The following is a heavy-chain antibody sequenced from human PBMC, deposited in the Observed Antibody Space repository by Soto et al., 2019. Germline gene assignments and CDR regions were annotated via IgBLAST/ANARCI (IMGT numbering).Heavy chain of an antibody. V-gene: IGHV1-69*01. CDR2: IIPIFGTA. Sequence: QVQLVQPGAEVKKPGSSVKVSCKASGGTFSSYSINWVRQAPGQGLEWMGEIIPIFGTANYAQKFQGRVTITADESTSTAYMELSSLRSEDTAVYYCARDGGRRSGGIDYWGQGTLVNVSS. CDR3: ARDGGRRSGGIDY. D-gene: IGHD1-26*01. J-gene: IGHJ4*02. CDR1: GGTFSSYS.